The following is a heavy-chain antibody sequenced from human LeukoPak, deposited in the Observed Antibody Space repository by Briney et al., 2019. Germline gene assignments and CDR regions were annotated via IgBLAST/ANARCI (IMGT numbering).Heavy chain of an antibody. CDR3: ARTQRYFDWCFDY. CDR2: IYYSVST. J-gene: IGHJ4*02. CDR1: GGSISSYY. V-gene: IGHV4-59*01. D-gene: IGHD3-9*01. Sequence: SETLSLTCTVSGGSISSYYWSWIRQPPGKGLEWIGYIYYSVSTNYNPSLKTRVTISVDTSKNHFSLKLSSVTAADTAVYYCARTQRYFDWCFDYWGQGTLVTVSS.